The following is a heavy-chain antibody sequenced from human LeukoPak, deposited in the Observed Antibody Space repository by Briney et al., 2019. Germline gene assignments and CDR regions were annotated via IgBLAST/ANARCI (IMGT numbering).Heavy chain of an antibody. CDR3: ARDCSGGGCYSFYC. V-gene: IGHV3-7*01. CDR1: GFTFSSYW. CDR2: INQDGREE. D-gene: IGHD2-15*01. J-gene: IGHJ4*02. Sequence: GGSLRLSCAASGFTFSSYWMSWVRQAPGKGLEWVANINQDGREEYYVDSVRGRFTISRDNAKNSLYLQMSGLRAEDTAVYYCARDCSGGGCYSFYCWGQGSLVTVS.